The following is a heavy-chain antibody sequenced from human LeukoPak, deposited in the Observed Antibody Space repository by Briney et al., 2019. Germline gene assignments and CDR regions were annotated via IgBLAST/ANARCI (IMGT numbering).Heavy chain of an antibody. V-gene: IGHV3-48*01. J-gene: IGHJ4*02. CDR1: GFTFSSFE. Sequence: GGSLRLSCAASGFTFSSFEMNWVRQAPGKGLEWLSHISTSGSTKYYADSVKGRFTISRDNSKNTLYLQMNSLRAEDTAVYYCAKDWGVDYYFDYWGQGTLVTVSS. CDR3: AKDWGVDYYFDY. CDR2: ISTSGSTK. D-gene: IGHD3-10*01.